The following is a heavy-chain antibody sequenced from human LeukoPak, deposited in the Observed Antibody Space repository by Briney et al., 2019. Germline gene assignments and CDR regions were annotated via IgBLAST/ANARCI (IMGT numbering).Heavy chain of an antibody. Sequence: SETLSLTRAVYGGSFSGYYWSWIRQPPGKGLEWIGEINHSGSTNYNPSLKSRVTISVDTSKNQFSLKLSSVAAADTAVYYCARGRAINWFDPWGQGTLVTVSS. CDR3: ARGRAINWFDP. CDR2: INHSGST. J-gene: IGHJ5*02. V-gene: IGHV4-34*01. D-gene: IGHD3-3*01. CDR1: GGSFSGYY.